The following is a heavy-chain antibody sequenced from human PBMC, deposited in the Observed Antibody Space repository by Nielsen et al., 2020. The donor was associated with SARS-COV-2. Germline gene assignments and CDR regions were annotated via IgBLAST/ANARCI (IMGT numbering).Heavy chain of an antibody. D-gene: IGHD2-2*01. Sequence: SETLSPTCAVSGGSVSSNDWWPWVRPSPGPGLEWLGEVSHSGSINYNPSLKSRVTLSMDKSKRQFSLRLTSVSAADTAVYFCARGDLVVVPSPILGLGPFFYYFYLDVWGKGTTVIVSS. J-gene: IGHJ6*03. CDR3: ARGDLVVVPSPILGLGPFFYYFYLDV. CDR1: GGSVSSNDW. CDR2: VSHSGSI. V-gene: IGHV4-4*02.